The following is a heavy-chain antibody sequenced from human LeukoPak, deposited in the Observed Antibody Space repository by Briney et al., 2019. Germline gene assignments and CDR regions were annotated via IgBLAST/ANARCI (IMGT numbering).Heavy chain of an antibody. CDR2: IYPGDSDT. CDR1: GYSFTSYW. D-gene: IGHD2-15*01. V-gene: IGHV5-51*01. J-gene: IGHJ6*02. Sequence: GESLKISCKGSGYSFTSYWIGWVRQMPGKGLEWMGIIYPGDSDTRYSPSFQGQVTISADKSIGTAYLQWSSLKASDTAMYYCARDRSGYCSGGSCYLGGMDVWGQGTTVTVSS. CDR3: ARDRSGYCSGGSCYLGGMDV.